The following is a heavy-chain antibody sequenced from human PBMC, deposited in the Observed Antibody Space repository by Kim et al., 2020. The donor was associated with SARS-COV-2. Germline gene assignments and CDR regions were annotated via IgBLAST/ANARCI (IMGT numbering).Heavy chain of an antibody. V-gene: IGHV4-4*02. CDR3: TRAPLGGSYFDY. CDR1: GGSISSSNW. Sequence: SETLSLTCAVSGGSISSSNWWSWVRQPPGKGLEWIGEIYYNGKTNYNPSLKSRVTISLDKSKNQFSLNLSSVTAADTAVYYCTRAPLGGSYFDYWGQGTPVTLPS. J-gene: IGHJ4*02. CDR2: IYYNGKT. D-gene: IGHD2-15*01.